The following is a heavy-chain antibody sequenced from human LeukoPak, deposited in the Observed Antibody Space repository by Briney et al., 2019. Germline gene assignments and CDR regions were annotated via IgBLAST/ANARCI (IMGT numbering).Heavy chain of an antibody. D-gene: IGHD4-23*01. Sequence: SETLSLTCTVSGGSISSYYWSWIRQPPGKGLEWIGYIYYSGSTNYNPSLKSRVTISVDTSKNQFSLKLSSVTAADTAVYYCARHKAVVTPRGFDYWGQGTLVTVSS. CDR1: GGSISSYY. J-gene: IGHJ4*02. CDR2: IYYSGST. V-gene: IGHV4-59*08. CDR3: ARHKAVVTPRGFDY.